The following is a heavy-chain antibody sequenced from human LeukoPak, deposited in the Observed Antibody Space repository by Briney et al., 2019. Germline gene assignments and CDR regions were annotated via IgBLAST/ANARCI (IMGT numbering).Heavy chain of an antibody. CDR2: IYYSGST. CDR1: GDSISGYY. CDR3: ARLGYCSSTSCYTPYYYGMDV. J-gene: IGHJ6*02. D-gene: IGHD2-2*02. Sequence: SEILSLTCTVSGDSISGYYWSWMRQPPGKGLEWIGYIYYSGSTNYNPSLKSRVTISVDTSKNQFSLKLSSVTAADTAVYYCARLGYCSSTSCYTPYYYGMDVWGQGTTVTVSS. V-gene: IGHV4-59*08.